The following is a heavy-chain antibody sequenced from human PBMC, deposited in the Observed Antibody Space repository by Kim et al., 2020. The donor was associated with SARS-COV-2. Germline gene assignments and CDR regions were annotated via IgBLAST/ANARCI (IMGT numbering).Heavy chain of an antibody. V-gene: IGHV3-9*01. D-gene: IGHD6-19*01. Sequence: GGSLRLSCAASGFTFDDYAMHRVRQAPGQGLERASGISWNSGSIGYADSVKGRFTISRDNAKNSLYLQMNSLRAEDTALYYCAKVVALRGWHGYFQHWGQGTLVTVSS. CDR1: GFTFDDYA. J-gene: IGHJ1*01. CDR3: AKVVALRGWHGYFQH. CDR2: ISWNSGSI.